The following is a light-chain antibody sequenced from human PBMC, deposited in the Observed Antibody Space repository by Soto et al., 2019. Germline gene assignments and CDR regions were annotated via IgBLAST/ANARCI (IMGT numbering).Light chain of an antibody. V-gene: IGKV3-11*01. J-gene: IGKJ4*01. CDR2: DAS. CDR3: QQRSNWPST. CDR1: QSVSRY. Sequence: EIVLTQSPATLSLSPGERATLSCRASQSVSRYLAWYQQKPGQAPRLLIYDASNWATGIPARFSGSGSGTDFTLTITSLEPEDFAVYYCQQRSNWPSTFGGGTKVEI.